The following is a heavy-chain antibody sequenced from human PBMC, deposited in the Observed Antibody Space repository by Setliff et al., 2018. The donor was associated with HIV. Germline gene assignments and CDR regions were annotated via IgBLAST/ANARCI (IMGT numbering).Heavy chain of an antibody. CDR2: INWNGGST. Sequence: AGGSLRLSCAASGFTFHDYGMSWVRQAPGKGPECISGINWNGGSTGYADSVKGRFTVSRDNAKNSLYLQMNSLRAEDTALYYCARDRSVGTPSAFDIWGQGTMVTVSS. V-gene: IGHV3-20*04. D-gene: IGHD1-26*01. J-gene: IGHJ3*02. CDR3: ARDRSVGTPSAFDI. CDR1: GFTFHDYG.